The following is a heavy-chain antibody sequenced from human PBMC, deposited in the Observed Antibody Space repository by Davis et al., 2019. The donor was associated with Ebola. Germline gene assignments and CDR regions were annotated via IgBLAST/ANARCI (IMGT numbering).Heavy chain of an antibody. CDR3: ARWRFGELLNLGWFDP. CDR2: ISAYNGNT. D-gene: IGHD3-10*01. J-gene: IGHJ5*02. V-gene: IGHV1-18*04. CDR1: GYTFTRYG. Sequence: ASVQVSCKASGYTFTRYGISWVRQAPGQGLEWMGWISAYNGNTNYAQKLQGRVTMTTDTSTSTAYMELRSLRSDDTAVYYCARWRFGELLNLGWFDPWGQGTLVTVSS.